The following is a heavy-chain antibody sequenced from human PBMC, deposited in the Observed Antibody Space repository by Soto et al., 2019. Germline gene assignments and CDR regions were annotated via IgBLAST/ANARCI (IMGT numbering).Heavy chain of an antibody. Sequence: GGSLRLSCAASGFTFSSYWMHWVRQAPGKGLVWVSRINSDGSSTSYADSVKGRFTISRDNAKNTLYLQMNSLRAEDTAVYYCASWGYYYYGMDVWGQGTTVTVSS. V-gene: IGHV3-74*01. J-gene: IGHJ6*02. D-gene: IGHD3-16*01. CDR2: INSDGSST. CDR1: GFTFSSYW. CDR3: ASWGYYYYGMDV.